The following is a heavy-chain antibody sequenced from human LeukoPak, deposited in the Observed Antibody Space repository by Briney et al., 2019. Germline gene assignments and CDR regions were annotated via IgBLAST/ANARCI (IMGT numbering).Heavy chain of an antibody. CDR3: ARSPPNNYFDY. J-gene: IGHJ4*02. Sequence: GRSLRLSCAASGFTFSSYAMHWVRQAPGKGLEWVAVISYDGSNKYYADSVKGRFTISRDNFKNTLYLQMNSLRAEDTAVYYCARSPPNNYFDYWGQGTLVTVSS. CDR2: ISYDGSNK. CDR1: GFTFSSYA. V-gene: IGHV3-30-3*01.